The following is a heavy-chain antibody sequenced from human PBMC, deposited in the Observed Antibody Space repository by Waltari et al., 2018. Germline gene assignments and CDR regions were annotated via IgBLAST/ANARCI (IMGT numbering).Heavy chain of an antibody. CDR3: ARDFRVGASPYYYYMDV. V-gene: IGHV3-23*01. D-gene: IGHD1-26*01. CDR2: ISGSGGST. Sequence: EVQLLESGGGLVQPGGSLRLSCAASGFTFSSYAMSWVRQAPGKGLEWVSAISGSGGSTYYADSVKGRFTISRDNSKNTLYLQMNSLRAEDTAVYYCARDFRVGASPYYYYMDVWGKGTTVTVSS. J-gene: IGHJ6*03. CDR1: GFTFSSYA.